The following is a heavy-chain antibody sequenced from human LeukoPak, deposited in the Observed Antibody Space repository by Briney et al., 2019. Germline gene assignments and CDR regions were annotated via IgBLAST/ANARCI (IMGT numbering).Heavy chain of an antibody. CDR2: TGTAGDT. Sequence: GGSLRLSCAASGFTFSSYDMHWVRQATGKGLEWVSGTGTAGDTYYPGSVKGRFTISRENAKNSLYLQMNSLGAGDTAVYYCARAKDSSSSGDAFDICGHGTMVTVSS. CDR1: GFTFSSYD. CDR3: ARAKDSSSSGDAFDI. J-gene: IGHJ3*02. D-gene: IGHD6-6*01. V-gene: IGHV3-13*01.